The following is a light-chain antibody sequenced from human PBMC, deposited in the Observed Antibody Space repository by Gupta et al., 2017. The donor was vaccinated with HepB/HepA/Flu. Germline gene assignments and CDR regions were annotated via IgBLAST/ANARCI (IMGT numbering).Light chain of an antibody. CDR1: SSDVGGYNY. V-gene: IGLV2-14*01. CDR3: SSYTSSSTLVV. Sequence: QSALTQPASVSGSPGQSITISCTGTSSDVGGYNYVSWYQPHPGKAPKLMIYDVSNRPSGVSNRFSGSKSGNTASLTISGLQAEDEADYYCSSYTSSSTLVVFGTGTKVTVL. CDR2: DVS. J-gene: IGLJ1*01.